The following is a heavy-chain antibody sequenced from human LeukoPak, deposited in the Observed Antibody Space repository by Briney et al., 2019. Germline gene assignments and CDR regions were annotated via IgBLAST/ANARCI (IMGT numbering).Heavy chain of an antibody. J-gene: IGHJ4*02. D-gene: IGHD6-19*01. CDR1: GFTFTNYA. CDR2: MTAGGDDT. CDR3: AKDYRSGWYDY. Sequence: GGSLRLSCAASGFTFTNYAMNWVRQAPGKGLEWVSSMTAGGDDTDYADSVKGRFTISRDDSKSTVYLQMNSLRVEDTAIYYCAKDYRSGWYDYWGQGTLVTVSS. V-gene: IGHV3-23*01.